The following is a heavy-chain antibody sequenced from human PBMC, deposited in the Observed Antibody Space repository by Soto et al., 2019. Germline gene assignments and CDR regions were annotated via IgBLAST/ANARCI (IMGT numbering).Heavy chain of an antibody. CDR2: IYSGGST. J-gene: IGHJ6*02. V-gene: IGHV3-53*01. CDR3: ARDLGPQNLRSSLGYYGMDV. D-gene: IGHD3-16*01. CDR1: GFTVSSNY. Sequence: EVQLVESGGGLIQPGGSLRLSCAASGFTVSSNYMSWVRQAPGKGLEWVSVIYSGGSTYYADSVKGRFTISRDNSKNTLYLQMNSLRAEDTAVYYCARDLGPQNLRSSLGYYGMDVWGQGTTVTVSS.